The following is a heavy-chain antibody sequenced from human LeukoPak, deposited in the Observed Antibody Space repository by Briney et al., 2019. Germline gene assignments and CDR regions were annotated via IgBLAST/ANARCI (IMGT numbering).Heavy chain of an antibody. D-gene: IGHD6-19*01. J-gene: IGHJ3*02. V-gene: IGHV1-2*02. Sequence: GASVKVSCKASGYIFTGYYIHWVRQAPGQGLEWMGWINPNSGDTKYAQKFQGRVTMTRDTPNNTVYMDLTRLIFDDTAMYYCARDGPLEEAVAGVGAFDIWGQGTMVTVSS. CDR2: INPNSGDT. CDR1: GYIFTGYY. CDR3: ARDGPLEEAVAGVGAFDI.